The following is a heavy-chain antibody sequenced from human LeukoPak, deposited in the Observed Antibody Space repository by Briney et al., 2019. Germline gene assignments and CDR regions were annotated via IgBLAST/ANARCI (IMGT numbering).Heavy chain of an antibody. CDR1: GYTFTSYY. J-gene: IGHJ4*02. D-gene: IGHD1-26*01. Sequence: ASVKVSCKASGYTFTSYYMHWVRQAPGQGLEWMGMINPSDGSTDYAQKFQGRVTMTRDMSTSTVYMELSCLRSEDTAVYYCARDNGNYSPTYYFDYWGQGTLVTVSS. CDR2: INPSDGST. CDR3: ARDNGNYSPTYYFDY. V-gene: IGHV1-46*01.